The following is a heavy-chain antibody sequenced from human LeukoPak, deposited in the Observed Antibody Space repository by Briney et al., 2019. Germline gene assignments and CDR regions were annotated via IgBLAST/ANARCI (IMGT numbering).Heavy chain of an antibody. J-gene: IGHJ4*02. CDR3: ARPVTNTAMITY. V-gene: IGHV5-51*01. D-gene: IGHD5-18*01. CDR1: EYSFTNYW. Sequence: GESLKISCKTSEYSFTNYWIGWVRQMPGKGLEWMAIINPVDSDTRISPSFQGQGTISVDKSINTAYLQWRSLKASDTATYFCARPVTNTAMITYWGQGTLVTVSS. CDR2: INPVDSDT.